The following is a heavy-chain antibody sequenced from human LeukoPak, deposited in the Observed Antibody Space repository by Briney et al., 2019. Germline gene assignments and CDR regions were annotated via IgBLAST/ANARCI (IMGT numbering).Heavy chain of an antibody. Sequence: GGSLRLSCAASGFTFNSNYMNWVRQAPGKGLEWVSVLYSDGRTYYADSVKGRFTISRDTSRNTLYLQVNSLRAEDTAVYYCARGGGYYPIDYWGQGTLVTVSS. J-gene: IGHJ4*02. V-gene: IGHV3-53*01. CDR2: LYSDGRT. CDR3: ARGGGYYPIDY. CDR1: GFTFNSNY. D-gene: IGHD2-15*01.